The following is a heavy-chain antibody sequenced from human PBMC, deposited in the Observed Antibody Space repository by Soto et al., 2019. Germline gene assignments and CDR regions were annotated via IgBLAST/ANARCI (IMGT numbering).Heavy chain of an antibody. CDR2: IYYSGST. CDR1: GGSISSYY. CDR3: ASQGWFGELVYFDY. Sequence: SETLSLTCTVSGGSISSYYWSWIRQPPGKGLEWIGYIYYSGSTNYNPSLKSRVTISVDTSKNQFSLKLSSVTAADTAVYYCASQGWFGELVYFDYWGQGTLVTVSS. V-gene: IGHV4-59*01. J-gene: IGHJ4*02. D-gene: IGHD3-10*01.